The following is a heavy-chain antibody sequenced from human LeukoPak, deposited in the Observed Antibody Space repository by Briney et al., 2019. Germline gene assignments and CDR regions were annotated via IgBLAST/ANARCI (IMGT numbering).Heavy chain of an antibody. CDR3: ARVKRVQDRGIFNWFDP. V-gene: IGHV1-18*01. D-gene: IGHD2-15*01. CDR1: GYTFTSYG. Sequence: ASVKVSCKASGYTFTSYGISWVRQAPGQGLEWVGWISAYNGNTNYAQKLQGRVTMTTDTSTSTAYMELRSLRSDDTAVYYCARVKRVQDRGIFNWFDPWGQGTLVTVSS. CDR2: ISAYNGNT. J-gene: IGHJ5*02.